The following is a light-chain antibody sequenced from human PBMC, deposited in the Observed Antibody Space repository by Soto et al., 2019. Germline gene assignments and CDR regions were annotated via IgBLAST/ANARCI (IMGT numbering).Light chain of an antibody. Sequence: DIQMTQSPSTLSASVGDRVTITCRASQNIGTSLAWYKQTPGKAPKLLISDASTLESGVPSRFGGSGSGTEFTLSITSLKPDDFATEYCQQCFWNWTFGQGTKVDIK. CDR2: DAS. V-gene: IGKV1-5*01. J-gene: IGKJ1*01. CDR3: QQCFWNWT. CDR1: QNIGTS.